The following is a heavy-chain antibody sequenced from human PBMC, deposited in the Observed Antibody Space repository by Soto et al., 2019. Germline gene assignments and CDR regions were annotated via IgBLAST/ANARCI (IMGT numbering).Heavy chain of an antibody. CDR1: GGSISSGGYS. CDR3: DRLTSGSGEYYFDY. D-gene: IGHD3-10*01. V-gene: IGHV4-30-2*01. Sequence: SETLSLTCAVSGGSISSGGYSWSWIRQPPGKGLEWIGYIYHSGSTYYNPSLKSRVTISVDRSKNQFSLKLSSVTAADTAVYYCDRLTSGSGEYYFDYWGQGTLGTVSS. J-gene: IGHJ4*02. CDR2: IYHSGST.